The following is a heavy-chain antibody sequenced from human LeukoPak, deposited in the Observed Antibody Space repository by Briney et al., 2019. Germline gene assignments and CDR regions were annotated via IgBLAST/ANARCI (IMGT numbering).Heavy chain of an antibody. J-gene: IGHJ4*02. V-gene: IGHV4-4*02. Sequence: ASGTLSLTCAVSGTSISLSNWWTWVRQPPGKGLEWIGEIYHSGTTNYNPSLKSRVTISLDKSRNQFSLKLSSVTAADTAVYYCAVAGTNDYWGQGTLVTVSS. CDR3: AVAGTNDY. CDR1: GTSISLSNW. CDR2: IYHSGTT. D-gene: IGHD1-1*01.